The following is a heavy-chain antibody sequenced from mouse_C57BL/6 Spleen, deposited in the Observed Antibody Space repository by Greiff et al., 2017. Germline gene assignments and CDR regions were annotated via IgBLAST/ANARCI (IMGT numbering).Heavy chain of an antibody. V-gene: IGHV1-9*01. CDR2: ILPGSGST. D-gene: IGHD1-1*01. J-gene: IGHJ3*01. CDR1: GYTFTGYW. CDR3: ARAGITTVGRFAY. Sequence: QVQLQQSGAELMKPGASVKLSCKATGYTFTGYWIEWVKQRPGHGLEWIGEILPGSGSTNYNEKFKGKATFTVDTSSNAAYMQLSSLTTEDSAIYYCARAGITTVGRFAYWGQGTLVTVSA.